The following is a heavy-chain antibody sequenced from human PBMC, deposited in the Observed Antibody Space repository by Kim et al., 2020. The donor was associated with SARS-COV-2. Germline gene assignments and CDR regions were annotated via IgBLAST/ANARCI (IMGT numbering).Heavy chain of an antibody. J-gene: IGHJ1*01. D-gene: IGHD6-13*01. CDR3: TKDRDASGIAADGYFQH. V-gene: IGHV3-9*01. Sequence: SVRGRFTISRDNAKNSLSLEMNSLQPEDTAFYYCTKDRDASGIAADGYFQHWGQGTLVTVS.